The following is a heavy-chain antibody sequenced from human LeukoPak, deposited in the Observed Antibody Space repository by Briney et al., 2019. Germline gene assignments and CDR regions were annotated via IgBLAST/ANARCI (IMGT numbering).Heavy chain of an antibody. J-gene: IGHJ4*02. D-gene: IGHD3-22*01. CDR2: IYYSGST. CDR3: ARESYGYYDSSGYYDY. V-gene: IGHV4-59*01. Sequence: PSETLSLTCTVSGGSISSYYWGWIRQPPGKGLEWIGYIYYSGSTNYNPSLKSRVTISVDTSKNQFSLKLSSVTAADTAVYYCARESYGYYDSSGYYDYWGQGTLVTVSS. CDR1: GGSISSYY.